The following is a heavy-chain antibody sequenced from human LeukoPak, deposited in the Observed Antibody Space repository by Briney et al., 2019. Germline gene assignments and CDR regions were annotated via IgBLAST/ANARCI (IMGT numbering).Heavy chain of an antibody. CDR3: ARVGYSYVINDWSRTGLGAYPTKYYYHMDV. CDR1: GFTFTNYA. D-gene: IGHD5-18*01. Sequence: GSLRLTCAASGFTFTNYAMSWVRQAPGKGLEWIGEIHPSGSTNYSPSLKSRVTISLDASKNQFSLKLSSVAAADTAVYFCARVGYSYVINDWSRTGLGAYPTKYYYHMDVWDKGTTVTVSS. J-gene: IGHJ6*03. V-gene: IGHV4-34*01. CDR2: IHPSGST.